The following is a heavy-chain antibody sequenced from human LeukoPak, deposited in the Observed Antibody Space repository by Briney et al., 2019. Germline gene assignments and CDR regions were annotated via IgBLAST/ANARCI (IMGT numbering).Heavy chain of an antibody. Sequence: GGSLRLSCSASAFTFSGYAMSWVPQAPGKGLEWGSAVCGSGGSSSYTDPVKVRFTISRSKSKNTLYLQMNSLRAEDTAVYYCAKDTYYYGAGSRLWDYWDQGTLVTVSS. CDR3: AKDTYYYGAGSRLWDY. J-gene: IGHJ4*02. CDR1: AFTFSGYA. V-gene: IGHV3-23*01. D-gene: IGHD3-10*01. CDR2: VCGSGGSS.